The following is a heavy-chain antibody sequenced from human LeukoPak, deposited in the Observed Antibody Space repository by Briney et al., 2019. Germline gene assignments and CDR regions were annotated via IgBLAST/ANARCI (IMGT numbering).Heavy chain of an antibody. CDR3: ATVAGGTHHFDL. D-gene: IGHD1-26*01. V-gene: IGHV3-53*01. Sequence: GGSLRLSCAASGFTVNSHYMSWVRQAPGKGLEWVSIIYDGGTTSYEDSVKGRFTISRDNSNNILYLQMSSLRAEDTAVYYCATVAGGTHHFDLWGQGALVTVSS. CDR1: GFTVNSHY. J-gene: IGHJ4*02. CDR2: IYDGGTT.